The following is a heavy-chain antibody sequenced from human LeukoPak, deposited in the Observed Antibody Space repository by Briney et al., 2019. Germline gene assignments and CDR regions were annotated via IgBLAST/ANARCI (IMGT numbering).Heavy chain of an antibody. D-gene: IGHD3-10*02. CDR3: ARLSDRTLGYYVPD. Sequence: PSETLSLTCAVSGGSISSSNWWSWVRQPPGKGLEWSGSIYYSGSTNYNPSLNSRVTLSVDTSKNQFSLKLSSLTAADTAFYYCARLSDRTLGYYVPDWGQGTLVTVSS. J-gene: IGHJ4*02. V-gene: IGHV4-4*02. CDR2: IYYSGST. CDR1: GGSISSSNW.